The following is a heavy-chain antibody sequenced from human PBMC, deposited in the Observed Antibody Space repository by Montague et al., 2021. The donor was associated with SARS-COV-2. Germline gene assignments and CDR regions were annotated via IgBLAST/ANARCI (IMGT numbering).Heavy chain of an antibody. CDR3: ARGRPVQGSFRHFDSFSSGALDI. CDR2: VNHCGAP. V-gene: IGHV4-34*01. CDR1: RGSFSNYY. D-gene: IGHD3-9*01. Sequence: SETLSLTCAVSRGSFSNYYCTWIRPSPGTGLEWIGEVNHCGAPNXTPSPTRRVPISLATSTKQISLTLNPVTVADTAVFFCARGRPVQGSFRHFDSFSSGALDIWAQGSLVIVSS. J-gene: IGHJ3*02.